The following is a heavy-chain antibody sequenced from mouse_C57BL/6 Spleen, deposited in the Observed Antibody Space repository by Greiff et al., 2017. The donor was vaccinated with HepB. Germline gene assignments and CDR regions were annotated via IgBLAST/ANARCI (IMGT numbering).Heavy chain of an antibody. CDR2: IHPNSGST. J-gene: IGHJ1*03. CDR3: ARGIYGYDDAYWYFDV. CDR1: GYTFTSYW. Sequence: QVQLQQPGAELVKPGASVKLSCKASGYTFTSYWMHWVKQRPGQGLEWIGMIHPNSGSTNYNEKFKSKATLTVDKSSSTAYMQLSSLTSEDSAVYYCARGIYGYDDAYWYFDVWGTGTTVTVSS. D-gene: IGHD2-2*01. V-gene: IGHV1-64*01.